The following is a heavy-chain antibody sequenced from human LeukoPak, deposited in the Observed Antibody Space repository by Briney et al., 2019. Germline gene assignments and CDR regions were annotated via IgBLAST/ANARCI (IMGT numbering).Heavy chain of an antibody. J-gene: IGHJ5*02. Sequence: SVKVSCKASGGTFSSYAISWVRQAPGQGLEWMGGIIPIFGTANYAQKFQGRVTITADESTSTAYMGLSSLRSEDTAVYYCARSHCSSTSCYFSGFDPWGQGTLVTVSS. CDR1: GGTFSSYA. CDR2: IIPIFGTA. D-gene: IGHD2-2*01. CDR3: ARSHCSSTSCYFSGFDP. V-gene: IGHV1-69*13.